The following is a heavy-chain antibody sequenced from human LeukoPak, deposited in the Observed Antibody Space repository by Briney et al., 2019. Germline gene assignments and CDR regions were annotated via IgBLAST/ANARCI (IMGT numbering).Heavy chain of an antibody. J-gene: IGHJ4*02. CDR1: GGSFSGYY. V-gene: IGHV4-34*01. CDR3: VRGGDPTTYYFDY. Sequence: SETLSLTCAVYGGSFSGYYWSWIRQPPGKGLEWIGEINHSGSTNYNPSLKSRVTISVDTSKNQFSLKLSSVTAADTAVYYCVRGGDPTTYYFDYWGQGTLVTVSS. CDR2: INHSGST. D-gene: IGHD4-17*01.